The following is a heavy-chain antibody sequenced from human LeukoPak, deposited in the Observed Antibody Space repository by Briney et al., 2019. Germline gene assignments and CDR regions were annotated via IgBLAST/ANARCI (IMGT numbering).Heavy chain of an antibody. CDR2: ISDNSGKT. J-gene: IGHJ4*02. Sequence: GGSLRLSCTSSGFTFKSYGTSWVRQAPGKGLEWVSSISDNSGKTHHADSVKGRFIISRDNSNNTLYLQMNSLRAEDTAVYYCAKVGPSGGWIDYWGQGTLVTVSS. CDR1: GFTFKSYG. V-gene: IGHV3-23*01. CDR3: AKVGPSGGWIDY. D-gene: IGHD2-15*01.